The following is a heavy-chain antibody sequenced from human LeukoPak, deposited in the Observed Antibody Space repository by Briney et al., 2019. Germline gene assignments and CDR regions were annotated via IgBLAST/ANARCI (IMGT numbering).Heavy chain of an antibody. CDR1: GFTFSSYS. CDR2: IKQDGSEK. V-gene: IGHV3-7*01. J-gene: IGHJ6*03. Sequence: GGSLRLSCAASGFTFSSYSMSWVRQAPGKGLEWVANIKQDGSEKYYVDSVKGRFTISRDNAKNSLYLQMNSLRAEDTAVYYCARDTAYSYGYMGYYYYYYMDVWGKGTTVTVSS. D-gene: IGHD5-18*01. CDR3: ARDTAYSYGYMGYYYYYYMDV.